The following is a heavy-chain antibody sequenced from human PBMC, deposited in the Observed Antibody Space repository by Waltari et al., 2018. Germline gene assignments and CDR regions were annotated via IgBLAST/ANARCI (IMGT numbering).Heavy chain of an antibody. CDR2: VFYSGST. CDR1: GGSISHYY. V-gene: IGHV4-59*12. Sequence: QVQLQESGPGLVKPSETLSLTCTVSGGSISHYYWSWIRQPPGKGPEWCGYVFYSGSTNYNPSLKSRVTVSIDTSKNQFSRRRRSVTAADTAVYYCARQSSGWFSGGLDVWGQGTTVTVSS. J-gene: IGHJ6*02. CDR3: ARQSSGWFSGGLDV. D-gene: IGHD6-13*01.